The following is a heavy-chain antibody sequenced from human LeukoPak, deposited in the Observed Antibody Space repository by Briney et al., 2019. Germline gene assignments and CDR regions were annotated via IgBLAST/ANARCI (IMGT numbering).Heavy chain of an antibody. V-gene: IGHV3-21*01. J-gene: IGHJ4*02. CDR1: GFTFSSYW. CDR3: ARVPYSGYHFDY. CDR2: ISSSSSYI. Sequence: GGSLRLSCAASGFTFSSYWMSWVRQAPGKGLEWVSSISSSSSYIKYADSVMGRFTISRHNAKNSLYLQMNSLRAEDTAVYYCARVPYSGYHFDYWGQGTLVTVSS. D-gene: IGHD1-26*01.